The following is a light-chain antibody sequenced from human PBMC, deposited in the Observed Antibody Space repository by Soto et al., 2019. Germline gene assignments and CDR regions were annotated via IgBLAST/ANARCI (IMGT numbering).Light chain of an antibody. J-gene: IGKJ1*01. CDR1: QTISSW. Sequence: DIQMTQSPSTLSGSVGDRVTITCRASQTISSWLAWYQQKPGKAPKLLIYKASTLKSGVPSRVSGSGSGTEFTLTISSLQPDDFATYDCQQYNGYSWTFGQGTKVDIK. CDR2: KAS. CDR3: QQYNGYSWT. V-gene: IGKV1-5*03.